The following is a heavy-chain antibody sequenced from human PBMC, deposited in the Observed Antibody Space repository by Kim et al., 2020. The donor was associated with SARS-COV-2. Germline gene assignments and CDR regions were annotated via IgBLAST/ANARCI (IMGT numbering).Heavy chain of an antibody. V-gene: IGHV3-53*01. J-gene: IGHJ6*02. Sequence: ADPVKTRVTISGDNSKNTLYLQMNGLGAEDTAVYYCARGGHNYYYYYGMDVWGQGTTVTVSS. CDR3: ARGGHNYYYYYGMDV. D-gene: IGHD6-25*01.